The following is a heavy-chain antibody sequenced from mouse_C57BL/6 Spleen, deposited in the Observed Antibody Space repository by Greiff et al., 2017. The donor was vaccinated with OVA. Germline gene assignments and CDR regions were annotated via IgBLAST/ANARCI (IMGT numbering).Heavy chain of an antibody. Sequence: VQLKQSGPELVKPGASVKIPCKASGYTFTDYNMDWVKQSHGKSLEWIGDINPNNGGTIYNQKFKGKATLTVDKSSSTAYMELRSLTSEDTAVYYCAIGYYGSSYEFAYWGQGTLVTVSA. CDR1: GYTFTDYN. CDR3: AIGYYGSSYEFAY. D-gene: IGHD1-1*01. J-gene: IGHJ3*01. V-gene: IGHV1-18*01. CDR2: INPNNGGT.